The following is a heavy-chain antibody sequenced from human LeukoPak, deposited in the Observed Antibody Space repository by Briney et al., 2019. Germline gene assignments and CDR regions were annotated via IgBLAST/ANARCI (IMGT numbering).Heavy chain of an antibody. V-gene: IGHV5-51*01. CDR1: GYSFTSYW. CDR3: ARQPRYCSSTSCYRWFDP. Sequence: GESLKISCKGSGYSFTSYWIGWVRQMPGKGLEWMGIIYPGDSDTRYSPSFQGQVTISADKSISTAYLQWSSLKASDTGMYYCARQPRYCSSTSCYRWFDPWGQGTLVTVSS. CDR2: IYPGDSDT. D-gene: IGHD2-2*01. J-gene: IGHJ5*02.